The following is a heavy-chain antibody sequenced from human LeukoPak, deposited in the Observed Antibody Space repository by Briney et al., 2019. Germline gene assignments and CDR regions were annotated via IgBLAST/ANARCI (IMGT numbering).Heavy chain of an antibody. V-gene: IGHV4-4*07. CDR1: GGSIKDYY. CDR2: IYTTGST. J-gene: IGHJ6*02. D-gene: IGHD6-6*01. Sequence: SETLSLTCTVSGGSIKDYYWTWIRQPAGKGLEWIGRIYTTGSTNYNPSLQSRVTMSVDTSKNQFSLKLSSVTAADTAVYYCARGGAAREYGMDVWGQGTTVTVSS. CDR3: ARGGAAREYGMDV.